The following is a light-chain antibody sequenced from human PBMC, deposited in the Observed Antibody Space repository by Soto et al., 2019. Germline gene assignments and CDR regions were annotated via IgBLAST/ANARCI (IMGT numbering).Light chain of an antibody. CDR1: QTINNY. Sequence: DIQMTQSPSSLSASVGDRVTITCRASQTINNYLNWYQQKPGKAPKLLIYAASSLQSGVPSRFSGSGSGTDVTLSISSLQPEDFETYDCQQSYTTLFTFGPGTKVDIK. CDR3: QQSYTTLFT. V-gene: IGKV1-39*01. J-gene: IGKJ3*01. CDR2: AAS.